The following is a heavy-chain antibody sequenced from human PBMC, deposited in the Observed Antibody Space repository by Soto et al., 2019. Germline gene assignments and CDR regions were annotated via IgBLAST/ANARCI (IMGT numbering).Heavy chain of an antibody. CDR3: AKVGLRDSSGLDI. V-gene: IGHV3-30*18. CDR2: ISYDGSNK. Sequence: QVQLVESGGGVVQPGRSLRLSCAASGFTFSSYGMHWVRQAPGKGLEWVAVISYDGSNKYYADSVKGRFTISRDNSKNTLYLQMNSLRAEDTAVYYCAKVGLRDSSGLDIWGQGTMVTVSS. D-gene: IGHD3-22*01. J-gene: IGHJ3*02. CDR1: GFTFSSYG.